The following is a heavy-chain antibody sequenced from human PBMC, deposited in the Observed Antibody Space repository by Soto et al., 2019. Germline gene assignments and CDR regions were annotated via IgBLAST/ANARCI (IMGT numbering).Heavy chain of an antibody. D-gene: IGHD5-12*01. CDR3: ARSGYSGPFDY. CDR2: IYYSGST. CDR1: GGSISNNY. V-gene: IGHV4-59*08. Sequence: SETLSLTCTVSGGSISNNYWSWIRQPPGKGLEWIAYIYYSGSTDYNPSLQSRVTISVDTPKNQFSLKLSSVTAADTAVYYCARSGYSGPFDYWGQGTLVTVSS. J-gene: IGHJ4*02.